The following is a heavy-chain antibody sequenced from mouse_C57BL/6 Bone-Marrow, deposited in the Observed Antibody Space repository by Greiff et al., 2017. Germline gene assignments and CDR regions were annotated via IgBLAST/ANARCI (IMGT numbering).Heavy chain of an antibody. CDR3: ARDGETYYSYWTYFAY. J-gene: IGHJ2*01. CDR2: ISDGGSYT. CDR1: GFTFSSYA. Sequence: EVQLVESGGGLVKPGGSLKLSCAASGFTFSSYAMSWVRQTPEKRLEWVATISDGGSYTYYPDNVKGRFTISRDNAKNNLYLQMSNLKSEDTAMLCCARDGETYYSYWTYFAYCGQGTAITVSA. V-gene: IGHV5-4*01. D-gene: IGHD2-12*01.